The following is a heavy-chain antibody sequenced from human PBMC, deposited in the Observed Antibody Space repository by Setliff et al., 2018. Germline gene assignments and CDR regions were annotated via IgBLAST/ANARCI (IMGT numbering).Heavy chain of an antibody. J-gene: IGHJ4*02. V-gene: IGHV3-74*01. CDR1: GFTFSSYW. CDR3: AKVFPDYDSSGYYLDY. CDR2: INTDGSST. D-gene: IGHD3-22*01. Sequence: GGSLRLSCAASGFTFSSYWMHWVRQAPGKGLVWVSRINTDGSSTSYADSVKGRFTVSRDNAKNTLYLQMNSLRAEDTAVYYCAKVFPDYDSSGYYLDYWGQGTLVTVSS.